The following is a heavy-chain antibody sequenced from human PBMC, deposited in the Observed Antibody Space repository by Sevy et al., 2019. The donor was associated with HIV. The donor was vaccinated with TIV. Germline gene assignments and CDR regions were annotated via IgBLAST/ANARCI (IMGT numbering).Heavy chain of an antibody. CDR1: GFSFNIYA. D-gene: IGHD6-19*01. CDR2: ISGDSRRL. V-gene: IGHV3-23*01. CDR3: TKARSSGWPFDY. Sequence: GGSLRLSCAPSGFSFNIYAMSWVRQAPGKGLEWVSGISGDSRRLHYADSVKGRLTISRDNSKNTLYLQMGSLRSEDTAVYYCTKARSSGWPFDYWGQGTLVTVSS. J-gene: IGHJ4*02.